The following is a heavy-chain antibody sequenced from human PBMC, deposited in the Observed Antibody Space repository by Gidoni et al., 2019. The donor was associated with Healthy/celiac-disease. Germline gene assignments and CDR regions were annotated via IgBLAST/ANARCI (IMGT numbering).Heavy chain of an antibody. CDR1: GCTFSSYA. CDR3: AKDPSSSSSPFDAFDI. D-gene: IGHD6-6*01. CDR2: ISGSGGST. Sequence: EVQLLESGGGLVQPGGSLRLSCAASGCTFSSYAMVWVRQAPGKGLEWVSAISGSGGSTYYAYAGKRRFTIARDNSKNTLYLQMNSLKAEDTAVYYCAKDPSSSSSPFDAFDIWGQVTMVTVSS. V-gene: IGHV3-23*01. J-gene: IGHJ3*02.